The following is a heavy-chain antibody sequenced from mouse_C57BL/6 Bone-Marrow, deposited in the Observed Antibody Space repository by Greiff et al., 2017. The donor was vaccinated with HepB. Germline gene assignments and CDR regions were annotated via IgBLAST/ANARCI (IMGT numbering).Heavy chain of an antibody. D-gene: IGHD1-1*01. V-gene: IGHV1-67*01. CDR2: ISTYYGDA. J-gene: IGHJ3*01. CDR1: GYTFTDYA. Sequence: QVHVKQSGPELVRPGVSVKISCKGSGYTFTDYAMHWVKQSHAKSLEWIGVISTYYGDASYNQKFKDKATMTVYKSSSTAYMELARLTSEDSAVYYCARDGATVVAPYWGQGTLVTVSA. CDR3: ARDGATVVAPY.